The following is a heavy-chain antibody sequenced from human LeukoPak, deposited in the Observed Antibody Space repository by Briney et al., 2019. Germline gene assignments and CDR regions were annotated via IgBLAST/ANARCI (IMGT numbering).Heavy chain of an antibody. CDR2: INPGNGDT. V-gene: IGHV1-3*01. CDR3: AREFVYGSGSYYPGF. J-gene: IGHJ4*02. D-gene: IGHD3-10*01. CDR1: GYTFTTYA. Sequence: ASVKVSCKASGYTFTTYAMHWVRQAPGQRLEWMGWINPGNGDTKYSQKFQGRVTISRDTSASTAYMELSGLRSEDTAVYYCAREFVYGSGSYYPGFWGQGSLVTVSS.